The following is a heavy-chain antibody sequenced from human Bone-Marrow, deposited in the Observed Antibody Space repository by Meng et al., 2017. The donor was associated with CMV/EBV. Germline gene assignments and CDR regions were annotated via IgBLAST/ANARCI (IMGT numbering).Heavy chain of an antibody. Sequence: SETLSLTCGVSGASLNSTNWWSWVRQPPGQGLEWIGEIYYTGSTKYNPSLKSRVTISVDKSKNQFSLKLRSVTAADTAVYYCASSGAGMDVWGQGTTVTFSS. CDR2: IYYTGST. D-gene: IGHD4/OR15-4a*01. CDR3: ASSGAGMDV. V-gene: IGHV4-4*02. J-gene: IGHJ6*02. CDR1: GASLNSTNW.